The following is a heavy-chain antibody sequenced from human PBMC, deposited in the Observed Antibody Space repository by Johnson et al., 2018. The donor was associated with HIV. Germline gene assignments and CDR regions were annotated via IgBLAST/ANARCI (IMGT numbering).Heavy chain of an antibody. V-gene: IGHV3-30*04. CDR2: ISYDGSNK. D-gene: IGHD3-10*01. CDR1: GFTFSSYA. J-gene: IGHJ3*02. CDR3: AREGQEFNDAFDI. Sequence: GGGVVQPGRSLRLSCAASGFTFSSYAMHWVRQAPGKGLEWVAVISYDGSNKYYADSVKGRFTISRDNSKNTLYLQMNSLRAEDTAVYYCAREGQEFNDAFDIWGQGTMVTVSS.